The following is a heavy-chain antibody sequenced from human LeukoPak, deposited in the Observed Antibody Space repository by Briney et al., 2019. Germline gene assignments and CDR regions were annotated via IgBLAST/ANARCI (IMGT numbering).Heavy chain of an antibody. V-gene: IGHV3-21*01. Sequence: GGSLRLSCAASGFTFSSYSMNWVRQAPGKGLEWVSSISSSSSYIYYADSVKGRFTISRDNAKNSLYLQMNSLRAEDTAVYYCARDTVIYIHYYYYMDVWGKGTTVTVSS. J-gene: IGHJ6*03. D-gene: IGHD4-17*01. CDR2: ISSSSSYI. CDR1: GFTFSSYS. CDR3: ARDTVIYIHYYYYMDV.